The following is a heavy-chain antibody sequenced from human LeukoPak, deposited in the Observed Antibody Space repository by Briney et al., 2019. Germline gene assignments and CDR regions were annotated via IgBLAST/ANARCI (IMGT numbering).Heavy chain of an antibody. CDR1: GYTFTSYY. CDR3: AREPQWELRLLAFDI. V-gene: IGHV1-46*01. D-gene: IGHD1-26*01. CDR2: INPSGGST. J-gene: IGHJ3*02. Sequence: GASVKVSCKASGYTFTSYYMHWVRQAPGQGLEWMGIINPSGGSTSYAQKFQGRVTMTRDMSTSTVYMELSSLRSEDTAVYYCAREPQWELRLLAFDIWGQGTMVTVSS.